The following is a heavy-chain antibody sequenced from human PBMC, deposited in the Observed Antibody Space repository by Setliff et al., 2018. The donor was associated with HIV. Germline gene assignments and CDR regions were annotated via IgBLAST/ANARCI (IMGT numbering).Heavy chain of an antibody. D-gene: IGHD3-22*01. V-gene: IGHV4-39*01. J-gene: IGHJ3*02. CDR2: IYHSGST. Sequence: SETLSLTCTVSGGSISSNSYSWGWIRQPPGKGLEWIGSIYHSGSTYNNPSLKSRVTISVDTSKNQFSLKLTSLTAADTAVYYCARTAIDYYESSGYYHDAFDTWGRGSMVTVS. CDR3: ARTAIDYYESSGYYHDAFDT. CDR1: GGSISSNSYS.